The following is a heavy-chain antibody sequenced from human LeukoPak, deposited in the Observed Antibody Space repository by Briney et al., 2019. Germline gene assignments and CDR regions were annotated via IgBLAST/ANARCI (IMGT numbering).Heavy chain of an antibody. V-gene: IGHV3-74*01. CDR2: INPDGSTT. CDR1: RFTFSSYT. J-gene: IGHJ5*02. D-gene: IGHD3-22*01. Sequence: GGSLRLSCAASRFTFSSYTMSWVRQAPGKGLEWVSRINPDGSTTTYADSVKGRFTISRDNAKNTVYLQMNSLRAEDTAVYYCARVLSGSWDWFDPWGQGTLVTVSS. CDR3: ARVLSGSWDWFDP.